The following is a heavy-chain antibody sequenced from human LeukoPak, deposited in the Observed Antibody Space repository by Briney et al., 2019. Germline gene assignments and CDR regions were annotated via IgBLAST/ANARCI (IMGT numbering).Heavy chain of an antibody. J-gene: IGHJ4*02. CDR1: GFTFSSYA. V-gene: IGHV3-64D*06. Sequence: GGSLRLSCSVSGFTFSSYAMHWFRQAPGKGLEDVSAINSNGGSTYYADSVKGRFTISRDNFKNTLYLQMSSLRAEDTAVYYCARLNGAKVGYFDYWGQGTLVTVSS. CDR2: INSNGGST. CDR3: ARLNGAKVGYFDY. D-gene: IGHD4/OR15-4a*01.